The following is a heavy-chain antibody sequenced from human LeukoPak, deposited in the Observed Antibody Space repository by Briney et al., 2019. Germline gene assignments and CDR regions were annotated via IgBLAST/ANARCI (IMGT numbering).Heavy chain of an antibody. CDR2: IYTSGSS. V-gene: IGHV4-4*09. Sequence: PSETLSLTCTVSGGSMSNYYWSWIRQPPGKGLEWIGYIYTSGSSNYNPSLKSRVTISLDTSKNQFSLKLSSVTAADTAVYYCAKSHGYSAYRSMDVWGKGTTVTVSS. CDR1: GGSMSNYY. D-gene: IGHD5-12*01. J-gene: IGHJ6*03. CDR3: AKSHGYSAYRSMDV.